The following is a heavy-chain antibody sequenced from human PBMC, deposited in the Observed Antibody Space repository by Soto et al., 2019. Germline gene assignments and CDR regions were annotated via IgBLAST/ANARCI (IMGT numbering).Heavy chain of an antibody. CDR1: GFTFSSYG. D-gene: IGHD3-10*01. V-gene: IGHV3-30*18. Sequence: GGSLRLSCAASGFTFSSYGMHWVRQAPGKGLEWVAVISYDGSNKYYADSVKGRFTISRDNSKNTLYLQMNSLRAEDTAVYYCAKSVHYYGSGSYYMGHNWFDPWGQGTLVTVSS. CDR3: AKSVHYYGSGSYYMGHNWFDP. CDR2: ISYDGSNK. J-gene: IGHJ5*02.